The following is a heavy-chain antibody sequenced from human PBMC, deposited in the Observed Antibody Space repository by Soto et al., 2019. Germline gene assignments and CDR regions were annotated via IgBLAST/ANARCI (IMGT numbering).Heavy chain of an antibody. CDR2: INPNSGGT. CDR3: ATGEKRFPTRTTVTRGDAFDI. J-gene: IGHJ3*02. D-gene: IGHD4-17*01. CDR1: GYTFTGYY. Sequence: ASVKVSCKASGYTFTGYYMHWVRQAPGQGLEWMGWINPNSGGTNYAQKFQGRDTMTRDTSISTAYMELSRLRSDDAAVYYCATGEKRFPTRTTVTRGDAFDIWGQGTMVTVSS. V-gene: IGHV1-2*02.